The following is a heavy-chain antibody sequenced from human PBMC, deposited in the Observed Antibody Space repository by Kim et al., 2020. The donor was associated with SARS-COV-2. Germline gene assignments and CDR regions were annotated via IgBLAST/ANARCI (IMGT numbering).Heavy chain of an antibody. CDR1: GGSISSSGYY. V-gene: IGHV4-39*02. CDR3: AREDYYCSTTCHYGEGFYGMVV. J-gene: IGHJ6*02. CDR2: IYYSGST. D-gene: IGHD3-10*01. Sequence: SETLSLTCTVSGGSISSSGYYWGWIRQPPGKGLEWIGSIYYSGSTYYNPSLKSRVAISIDTSKNQFSLRLSSVTAADTAVYYCAREDYYCSTTCHYGEGFYGMVVWGQGTTVTVSS.